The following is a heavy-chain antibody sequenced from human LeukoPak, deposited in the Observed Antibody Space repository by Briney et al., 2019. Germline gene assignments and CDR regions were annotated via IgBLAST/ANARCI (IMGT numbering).Heavy chain of an antibody. J-gene: IGHJ4*02. V-gene: IGHV3-21*01. D-gene: IGHD3-16*02. CDR3: ARDHARYYDYVWGSYPQDYSDY. CDR2: ISSSSSYI. Sequence: GGSLRLSCAASGFTFSSYSMNWVRQAPGKGLEWVSSISSSSSYIYYADSVKGRFTISRDNAKNSLYLQMNSLRAEDTAVYYCARDHARYYDYVWGSYPQDYSDYWGQGTLVTVSS. CDR1: GFTFSSYS.